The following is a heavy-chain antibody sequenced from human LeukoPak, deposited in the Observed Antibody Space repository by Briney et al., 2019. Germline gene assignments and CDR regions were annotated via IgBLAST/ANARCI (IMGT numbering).Heavy chain of an antibody. CDR2: IYWNDDK. CDR1: GFSLSTSGVG. J-gene: IGHJ3*02. CDR3: ARPYSSSWFGEDDAFDI. D-gene: IGHD6-13*01. Sequence: SGPTLVKPTPPLTLTCTFSGFSLSTSGVGVGWIRQPPGKALEWLALIYWNDDKRYSPSLKSRLTITKDTSKNQVVLTMTNMDPVDTATYYCARPYSSSWFGEDDAFDIWGQGTMVTVSS. V-gene: IGHV2-5*01.